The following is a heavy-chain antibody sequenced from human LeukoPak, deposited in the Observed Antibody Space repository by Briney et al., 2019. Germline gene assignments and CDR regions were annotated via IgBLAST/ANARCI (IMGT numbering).Heavy chain of an antibody. J-gene: IGHJ4*02. CDR1: GFTFDDFG. CDR3: GRVLGGNYYEIDY. CDR2: INWNGATT. Sequence: GGSLRLSCAASGFTFDDFGMSWVRQAPGKGLEWVSGINWNGATTGNADSVKGRFAISRDNAKNSLYLHMNSLRAEDTAFYYCGRVLGGNYYEIDYWGQGTLVTVSS. V-gene: IGHV3-20*04. D-gene: IGHD1-26*01.